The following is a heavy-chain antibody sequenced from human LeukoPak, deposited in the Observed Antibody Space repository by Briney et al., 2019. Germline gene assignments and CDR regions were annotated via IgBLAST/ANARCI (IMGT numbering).Heavy chain of an antibody. CDR3: ARGRGRRWFDP. V-gene: IGHV4-34*01. CDR2: INHSGST. J-gene: IGHJ5*02. D-gene: IGHD2-15*01. Sequence: PSETLSLTCAVYGGSFSGYYWSWIRQPPGKGLEWIGEINHSGSTNYNPSLKSRVTISVDTSKNQFSLKLSSVTAADTAVYYCARGRGRRWFDPWGQGTLVTVSS. CDR1: GGSFSGYY.